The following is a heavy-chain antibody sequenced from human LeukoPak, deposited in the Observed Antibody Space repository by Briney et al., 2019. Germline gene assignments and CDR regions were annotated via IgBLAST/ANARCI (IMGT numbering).Heavy chain of an antibody. J-gene: IGHJ4*02. Sequence: GGSLRLSCAVSGFTVSSNYMSWVRQAPGKGLEWVSIIYSGGYTFYADSVKGRFTISRDNAKNSLYLQMNSLRDEDTAVYYCASAGSGLYWGQGTLVTVSS. V-gene: IGHV3-53*01. CDR3: ASAGSGLY. D-gene: IGHD6-19*01. CDR1: GFTVSSNY. CDR2: IYSGGYT.